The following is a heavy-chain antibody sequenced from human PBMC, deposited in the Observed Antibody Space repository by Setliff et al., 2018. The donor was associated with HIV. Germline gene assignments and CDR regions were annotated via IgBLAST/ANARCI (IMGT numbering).Heavy chain of an antibody. Sequence: SETLSLTCTVPGYSISSGYYWAWIRQPPGKGLEWIGHIYHAGNTYYNPSLKSRVTISVDTSKNQISLRLNSLTAADTALYYCARGTSLNVVPDAFDIWGQGTMVTVSS. CDR1: GYSISSGYY. J-gene: IGHJ3*02. CDR2: IYHAGNT. CDR3: ARGTSLNVVPDAFDI. D-gene: IGHD3-16*01. V-gene: IGHV4-38-2*02.